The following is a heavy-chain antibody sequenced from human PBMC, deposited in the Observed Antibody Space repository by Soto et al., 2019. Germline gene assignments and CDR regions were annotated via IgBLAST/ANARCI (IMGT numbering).Heavy chain of an antibody. D-gene: IGHD2-2*01. CDR3: ARLDGDIVVVPADRGGHYYYGMDV. V-gene: IGHV5-10-1*01. CDR2: IDPSDSYT. J-gene: IGHJ6*02. CDR1: GYSFTSYW. Sequence: PGESLKISCKGSGYSFTSYWISWVRQMPGKGLEWMGRIDPSDSYTNYSPSFQGHVTISADKSITTAYLQWSSLKASDTAMYYCARLDGDIVVVPADRGGHYYYGMDVWGQGTTVTVSS.